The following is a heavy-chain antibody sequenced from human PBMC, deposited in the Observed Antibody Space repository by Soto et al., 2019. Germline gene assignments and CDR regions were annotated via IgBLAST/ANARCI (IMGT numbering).Heavy chain of an antibody. J-gene: IGHJ4*02. CDR1: GFTFSSYA. V-gene: IGHV3-23*01. D-gene: IGHD2-15*01. CDR2: ISGSGGST. CDR3: AKGGGGYCSGGSCAGY. Sequence: EVQLLESGGGVVQPGGSLRLSCAASGFTFSSYAMSWVRQAPGKGLEWVSAISGSGGSTYYADSVKGRFTISRDNSKNTLYLQMNSLRAEDTAVYYCAKGGGGYCSGGSCAGYWGQGTLVTVSS.